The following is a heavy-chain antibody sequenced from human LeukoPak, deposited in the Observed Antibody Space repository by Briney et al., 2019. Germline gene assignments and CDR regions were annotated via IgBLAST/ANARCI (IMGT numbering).Heavy chain of an antibody. CDR1: GGSISSGGYY. CDR2: IYYSGST. Sequence: PSETLSLTCTVSGGSISSGGYYWSWIRQHPGKGLEWIGYIYYSGSTYYNPSLKSRVTISVDTSKNQFSLKLSSVTAADTAVYYCARSHPTYYYDSSGYLDWGQGTLVTVSS. D-gene: IGHD3-22*01. CDR3: ARSHPTYYYDSSGYLD. V-gene: IGHV4-31*03. J-gene: IGHJ4*02.